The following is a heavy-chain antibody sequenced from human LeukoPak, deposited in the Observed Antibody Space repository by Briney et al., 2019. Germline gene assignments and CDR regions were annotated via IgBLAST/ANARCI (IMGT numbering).Heavy chain of an antibody. CDR1: GGSISSYY. CDR3: AREIRRGSYFGPMPYYFDY. Sequence: SETLSLTCTVSGGSISSYYWGWIRQPPGKGLEWIGSIYYGGSTYYNPSLKSRVTISVDTSKNQFSLKLNSVTAADTAVYYCAREIRRGSYFGPMPYYFDYWGQGTLVTVSS. D-gene: IGHD1-26*01. J-gene: IGHJ4*02. CDR2: IYYGGST. V-gene: IGHV4-39*07.